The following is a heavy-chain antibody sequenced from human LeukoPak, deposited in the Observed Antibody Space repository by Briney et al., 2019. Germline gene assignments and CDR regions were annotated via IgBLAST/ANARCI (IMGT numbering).Heavy chain of an antibody. D-gene: IGHD1-26*01. V-gene: IGHV4-34*01. CDR2: INHSGST. CDR3: ASVYSPSEGWFDP. Sequence: KTSETLSLTCAVYGGSFSGYYWSWIRQPPGKGLEWIGEINHSGSTNYNPSLKSRVTISVDTSKNQFSLKLSSVTAADTAVYYCASVYSPSEGWFDPWGQGTLVTVSS. CDR1: GGSFSGYY. J-gene: IGHJ5*02.